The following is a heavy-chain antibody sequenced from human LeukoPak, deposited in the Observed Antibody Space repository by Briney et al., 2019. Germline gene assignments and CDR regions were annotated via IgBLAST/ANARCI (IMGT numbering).Heavy chain of an antibody. CDR2: IYYSGST. Sequence: SETLSLTCAVYGGSFSGYYWGWIRQPPGKGLEWIGSIYYSGSTYYNPSLKSRVTISVDTSKNQFSLKLSSVTAADTAVYYCASAPSSWYQQGAFDIWGQGTMVTVSS. J-gene: IGHJ3*02. D-gene: IGHD6-13*01. V-gene: IGHV4-34*01. CDR1: GGSFSGYY. CDR3: ASAPSSWYQQGAFDI.